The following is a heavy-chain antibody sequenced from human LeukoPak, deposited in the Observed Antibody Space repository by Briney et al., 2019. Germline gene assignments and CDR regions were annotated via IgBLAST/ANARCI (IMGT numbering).Heavy chain of an antibody. J-gene: IGHJ3*02. CDR3: ARQLFGAFDI. D-gene: IGHD3-16*01. Sequence: ASETLSLTCTVSGGSISSYYWSWIRQPPGKGLEWIGYIYYSGSTNYNPSLKSRVTISVDTPKNQFSLKLSSVTAADTAVYYCARQLFGAFDIWGQGTMVTVSS. V-gene: IGHV4-59*08. CDR1: GGSISSYY. CDR2: IYYSGST.